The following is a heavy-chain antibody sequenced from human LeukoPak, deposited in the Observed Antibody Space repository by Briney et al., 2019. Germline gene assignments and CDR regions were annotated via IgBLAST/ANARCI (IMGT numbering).Heavy chain of an antibody. Sequence: PSETLSLTCAVYGGSFSGYYWSWIRQPPGKGLEWIGEINHSGSTNYNPSLKSRVTISVDTSKNQFSLKLSSVTAADTAVYYCARDRVYSFDYWGQGTLVTVSS. V-gene: IGHV4-34*01. D-gene: IGHD5/OR15-5a*01. CDR2: INHSGST. CDR1: GGSFSGYY. J-gene: IGHJ4*02. CDR3: ARDRVYSFDY.